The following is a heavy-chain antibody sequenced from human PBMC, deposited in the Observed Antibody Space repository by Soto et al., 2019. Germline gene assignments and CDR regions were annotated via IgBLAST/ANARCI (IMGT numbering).Heavy chain of an antibody. Sequence: PVGSLRLSCAASGFTFSGFSMNWVRQAPGKGLEWVSSVTSSPSSMFYADSVKGRLTISRDDAKDSLFLQMNSLRADDTAVYYCAREADFASSGYVLDYWGLGTLVTVSS. J-gene: IGHJ4*02. CDR2: VTSSPSSM. CDR1: GFTFSGFS. D-gene: IGHD3-22*01. V-gene: IGHV3-21*01. CDR3: AREADFASSGYVLDY.